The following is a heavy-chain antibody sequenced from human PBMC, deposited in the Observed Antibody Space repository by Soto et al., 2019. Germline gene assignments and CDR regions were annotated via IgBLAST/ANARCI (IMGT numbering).Heavy chain of an antibody. D-gene: IGHD2-8*01. Sequence: GGALRLSCAVPGFTFSSFAMSWVRQAPGKGLEWVAATSYDGSNKYYADSVKGRFIISRGNSKNTLDLLLNTLRAEDTAVYYCAGVYYGGNSVNNYWGQGTPVTVS. CDR2: TSYDGSNK. J-gene: IGHJ4*02. V-gene: IGHV3-30-3*01. CDR3: AGVYYGGNSVNNY. CDR1: GFTFSSFA.